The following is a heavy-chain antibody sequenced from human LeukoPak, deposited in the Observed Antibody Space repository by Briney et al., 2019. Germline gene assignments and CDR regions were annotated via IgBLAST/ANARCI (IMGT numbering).Heavy chain of an antibody. CDR1: GGSISSGSYY. V-gene: IGHV4-61*02. Sequence: PSETLSLTCTVSGGSISSGSYYWSWIRQPAGKGLEWIGRIYTSGSTNYNPSLKSRVTISVDTSKNQFSLKLSSVTAADTAVYYCAGERGEEYSSGWYKTIYFDNWGQGIRVTVSS. CDR2: IYTSGST. D-gene: IGHD6-19*01. J-gene: IGHJ4*02. CDR3: AGERGEEYSSGWYKTIYFDN.